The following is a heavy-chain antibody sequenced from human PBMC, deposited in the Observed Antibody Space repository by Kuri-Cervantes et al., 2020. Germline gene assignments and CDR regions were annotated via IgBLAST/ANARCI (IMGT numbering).Heavy chain of an antibody. CDR1: GGSVSSGSYY. CDR3: ARGYYDSSGYTFDY. V-gene: IGHV4-61*01. CDR2: IYYSGST. D-gene: IGHD3-22*01. Sequence: GSLRLSCTVSGGSVSSGSYYWSWIRQPPGKGLEWIGYIYYSGSTNYNPSLKSRVTISVDTSKNQFSLKLSSVTAADTAVYYCARGYYDSSGYTFDYWGQGPLVTVSS. J-gene: IGHJ4*02.